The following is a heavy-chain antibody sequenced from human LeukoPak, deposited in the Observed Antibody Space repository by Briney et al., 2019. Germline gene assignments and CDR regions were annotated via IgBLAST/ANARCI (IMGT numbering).Heavy chain of an antibody. Sequence: SETLSLTCTLSVGSINNYYWNCIRQPPQKGLGWIGYIYYSGSNNYNPSVKSRVNISVDTYNNQFSLNLTSVSAADTAVYYRARQGAVAGTSDYWGQGTLVTVSS. D-gene: IGHD6-19*01. CDR1: VGSINNYY. CDR2: IYYSGSN. J-gene: IGHJ4*02. CDR3: ARQGAVAGTSDY. V-gene: IGHV4-59*08.